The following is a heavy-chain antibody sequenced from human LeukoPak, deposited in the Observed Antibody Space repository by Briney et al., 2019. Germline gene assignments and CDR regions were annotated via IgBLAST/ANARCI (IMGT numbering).Heavy chain of an antibody. V-gene: IGHV4-39*01. CDR1: GGSINTNTFF. Sequence: SESLSLTCGVSGGSINTNTFFWGWIRQPPGKGLEWIGNVFYSGNTMYNPSLKSRVTMSIDTSKSQFSLSLSSVTAADTAMYWCVRQSRIFGVTRPGYMDVWGKGIMISVSS. CDR3: VRQSRIFGVTRPGYMDV. J-gene: IGHJ6*03. CDR2: VFYSGNT. D-gene: IGHD3-3*01.